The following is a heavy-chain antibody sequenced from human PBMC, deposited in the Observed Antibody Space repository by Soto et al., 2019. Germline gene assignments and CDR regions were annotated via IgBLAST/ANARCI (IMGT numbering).Heavy chain of an antibody. CDR2: IYYSGST. V-gene: IGHV4-59*01. CDR3: ERGVVGTINRYHDY. D-gene: IGHD5-12*01. J-gene: IGHJ4*02. Sequence: SETLFLTCTVSVGSISSYYWSWIRQPPGKGLEWIGYIYYSGSTNYNPSLKSRVTILVDTTKNQFSLKLTSVTAADTSVYYCERGVVGTINRYHDYWGQGTLVTISS. CDR1: VGSISSYY.